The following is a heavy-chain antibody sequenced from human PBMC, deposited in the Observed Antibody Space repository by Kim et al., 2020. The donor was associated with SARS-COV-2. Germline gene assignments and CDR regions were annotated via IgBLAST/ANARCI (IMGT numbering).Heavy chain of an antibody. D-gene: IGHD2-15*01. CDR3: VRTRFVLEAVDF. Sequence: GGSLRLSCAASGFTFSSHSMTWVRQAPGKGLEWDSSITSSGGYISYADSLKGRFTISRDNAKNSLYLQMISLRVEDTAVYYCVRTRFVLEAVDFWGQGTL. V-gene: IGHV3-21*06. CDR1: GFTFSSHS. J-gene: IGHJ4*02. CDR2: ITSSGGYI.